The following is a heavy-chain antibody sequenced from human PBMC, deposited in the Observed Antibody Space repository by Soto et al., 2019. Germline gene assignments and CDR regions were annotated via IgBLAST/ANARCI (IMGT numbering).Heavy chain of an antibody. D-gene: IGHD2-2*01. CDR1: GYTLTCDA. Sequence: GASVKVSCKASGYTLTCDAILWVRQAPGHRLEWMGWINGDNGDTKYAQKFQGRVTITRDTSATTAYMELTDLGSELTASYHCARGYCISTSGQYYLDFWGQGTAVTVP. CDR2: INGDNGDT. J-gene: IGHJ4*02. CDR3: ARGYCISTSGQYYLDF. V-gene: IGHV1-3*01.